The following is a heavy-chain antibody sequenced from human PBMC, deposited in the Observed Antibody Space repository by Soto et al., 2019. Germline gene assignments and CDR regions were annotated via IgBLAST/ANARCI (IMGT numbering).Heavy chain of an antibody. CDR3: VRERGLSSFYGMDV. V-gene: IGHV3-21*01. CDR2: ITSSSGHI. CDR1: RFTLTTYT. D-gene: IGHD3-10*01. J-gene: IGHJ6*02. Sequence: EGSLRLSCEASRFTLTTYTMNWVRQASGKGLEWVSSITSSSGHIYYADSVKGRFTISRDNARNSLYLQMNSLRAEDTAVYYCVRERGLSSFYGMDVWGQGTTVTVSS.